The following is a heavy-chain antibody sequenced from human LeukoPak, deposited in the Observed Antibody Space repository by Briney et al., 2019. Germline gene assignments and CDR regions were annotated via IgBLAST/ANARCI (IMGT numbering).Heavy chain of an antibody. V-gene: IGHV3-30*04. CDR1: GFTFSSYA. J-gene: IGHJ4*02. Sequence: PGRSLRLSCAASGFTFSSYAMHWVRQAPGKGLEWVAVISYDGSNKYYADSVKGRFTISRDNSKNTLYLQMNSLRAEDTAVYYCASKVKYYDILTGPLSWGQGTLVTVSS. CDR2: ISYDGSNK. D-gene: IGHD3-9*01. CDR3: ASKVKYYDILTGPLS.